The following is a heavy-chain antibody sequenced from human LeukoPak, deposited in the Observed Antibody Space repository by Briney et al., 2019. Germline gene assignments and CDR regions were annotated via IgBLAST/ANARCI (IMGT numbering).Heavy chain of an antibody. J-gene: IGHJ6*02. CDR2: ISIYNGDT. Sequence: ASVKVSCKASGYTFSSYGITWVRQAPGQGLEWMGWISIYNGDTNYAQKFQGRVTLTTDTSTSTAYMELRSLRSDDTAVYYCARGGRGRYYYGMDVWGQGTTVTVSS. CDR3: ARGGRGRYYYGMDV. V-gene: IGHV1-18*01. CDR1: GYTFSSYG.